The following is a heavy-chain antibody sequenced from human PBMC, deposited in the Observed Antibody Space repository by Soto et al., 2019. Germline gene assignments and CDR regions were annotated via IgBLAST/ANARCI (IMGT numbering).Heavy chain of an antibody. CDR1: GGSISSSSYY. J-gene: IGHJ6*02. CDR2: IYYSGST. V-gene: IGHV4-39*01. Sequence: SETLSLTCTVSGGSISSSSYYWGWIRQPPGKGLEWIGSIYYSGSTYYNPSLKSRVTISVDTSKNQFSLTLSSVTAADTAVYYCARRWGGSTKYYYGMDVWGQGTTVTVSS. D-gene: IGHD3-16*01. CDR3: ARRWGGSTKYYYGMDV.